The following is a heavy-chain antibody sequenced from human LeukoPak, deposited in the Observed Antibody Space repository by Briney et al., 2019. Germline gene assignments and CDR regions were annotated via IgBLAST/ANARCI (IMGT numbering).Heavy chain of an antibody. J-gene: IGHJ4*02. CDR2: INPNSGGT. D-gene: IGHD1-26*01. V-gene: IGHV1-2*02. Sequence: ASVKVSCKASGYTFTGYYMHWVRQAPGQGLEWMGWINPNSGGTNYAQKFQGRVTMTRDTSISTAYMELSRLRSDDTAVYYCAKDKSTGLSGSYSFDYWGQGTLVTVSS. CDR3: AKDKSTGLSGSYSFDY. CDR1: GYTFTGYY.